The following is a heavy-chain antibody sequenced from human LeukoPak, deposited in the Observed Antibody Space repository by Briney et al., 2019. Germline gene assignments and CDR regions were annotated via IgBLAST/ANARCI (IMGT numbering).Heavy chain of an antibody. Sequence: SETLSLTCTVSGGSISSYYWSWIRQPPGKGLEWIGYIYYSGSTNYNPSLKSRVTISVDTSKNQFSLKLSSVTAADTAVYYCARFKWLRSYYFDYWGQGPLVTVSS. CDR3: ARFKWLRSYYFDY. D-gene: IGHD5-12*01. CDR2: IYYSGST. J-gene: IGHJ4*02. V-gene: IGHV4-59*01. CDR1: GGSISSYY.